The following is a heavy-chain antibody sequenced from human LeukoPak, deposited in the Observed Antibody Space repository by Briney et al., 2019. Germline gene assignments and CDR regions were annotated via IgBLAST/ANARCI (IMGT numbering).Heavy chain of an antibody. V-gene: IGHV3-74*01. Sequence: PGGSLRLSCAASGFTFSFYGMHWVRQAPGKGLVWVSRINSDGSSTSYADSVKGRFTISRDNAKNTLYLQMNSLRAEDTAVYYCAREIGVTLFDYWGQGTLVTVSS. CDR3: AREIGVTLFDY. D-gene: IGHD2-21*01. CDR1: GFTFSFYG. J-gene: IGHJ4*02. CDR2: INSDGSST.